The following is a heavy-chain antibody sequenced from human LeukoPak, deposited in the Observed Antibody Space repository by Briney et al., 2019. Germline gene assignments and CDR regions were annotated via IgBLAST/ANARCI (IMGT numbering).Heavy chain of an antibody. Sequence: GASVKVSCKASGGTFSSYAINWVRQATGQGLEWMGWMNPNSGNTGYAQKFQGRVTITRNTSISTAYMELSRLRSDDTAVYYCARDRKLYSSDSGEGYWGQGTLVTVSS. CDR2: MNPNSGNT. J-gene: IGHJ4*02. CDR3: ARDRKLYSSDSGEGY. V-gene: IGHV1-8*03. CDR1: GGTFSSYA. D-gene: IGHD6-19*01.